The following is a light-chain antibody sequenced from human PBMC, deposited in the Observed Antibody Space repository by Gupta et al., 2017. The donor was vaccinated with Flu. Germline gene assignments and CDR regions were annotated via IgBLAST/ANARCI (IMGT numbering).Light chain of an antibody. Sequence: QSALTQPASVSGSPGQSITISCTGTSSDIGYFDFVSWYRQFPGQAPKLLIFGVSDRPSGVSDRFSGSKSGNTASLTISGLRADDEADYYCASYTTNNTPVFGGGTKLTGL. CDR3: ASYTTNNTPV. CDR2: GVS. J-gene: IGLJ3*02. CDR1: SSDIGYFDF. V-gene: IGLV2-14*01.